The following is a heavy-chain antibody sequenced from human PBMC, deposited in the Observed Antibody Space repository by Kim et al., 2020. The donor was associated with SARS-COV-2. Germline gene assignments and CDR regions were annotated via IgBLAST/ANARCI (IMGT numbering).Heavy chain of an antibody. CDR1: GGSISSSNW. D-gene: IGHD6-13*01. J-gene: IGHJ6*02. V-gene: IGHV4-4*02. CDR3: ARDLIAAAGTFRVDYYYYGMDV. Sequence: SETLSLTCAVSGGSISSSNWWSWVRQPPGKGLEWIGEIYHSGSTNYNPSLKSRVTISVDKSKNQFSLKLSSVTAADTAVYYCARDLIAAAGTFRVDYYYYGMDVWGQGTTVTVSS. CDR2: IYHSGST.